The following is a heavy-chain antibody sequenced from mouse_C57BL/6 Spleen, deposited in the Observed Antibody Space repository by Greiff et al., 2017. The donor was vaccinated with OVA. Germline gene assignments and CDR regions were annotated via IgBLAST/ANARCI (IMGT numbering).Heavy chain of an antibody. CDR3: ARHEKGGSSYSAMDY. CDR2: FYPGSGSI. J-gene: IGHJ4*01. D-gene: IGHD1-1*01. Sequence: VQRVESGAELVKPGASVKLSCKASGYTFTEYTIHWVKQRSGQGLEWIGWFYPGSGSIKYNEKFKDKATLTADKSSSTVYMELSRLTSEDSAVYFCARHEKGGSSYSAMDYWGQGTSVTVSS. V-gene: IGHV1-62-2*01. CDR1: GYTFTEYT.